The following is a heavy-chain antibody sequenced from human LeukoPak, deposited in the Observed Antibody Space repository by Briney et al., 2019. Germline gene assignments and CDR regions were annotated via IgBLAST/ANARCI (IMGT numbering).Heavy chain of an antibody. CDR1: GGSFNNYY. CDR3: ARRGSSSSGYRLDV. Sequence: SETLSLTCAIYGGSFNNYYWSWIRQPPGMGLEWIGEINHSGSTNYNPSLKGRVTISVDKSKHQFSLRLSSVTAADTAVYYCARRGSSSSGYRLDVWGQGTTVTVSS. J-gene: IGHJ6*02. CDR2: INHSGST. D-gene: IGHD6-6*01. V-gene: IGHV4-34*01.